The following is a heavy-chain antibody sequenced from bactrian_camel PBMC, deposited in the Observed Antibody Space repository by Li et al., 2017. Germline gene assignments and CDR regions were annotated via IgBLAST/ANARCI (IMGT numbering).Heavy chain of an antibody. CDR2: IDTSGGT. D-gene: IGHD2*01. V-gene: IGHV3-2*01. Sequence: HVQLVESGGGSVQAGGSLKLSCVVSGYNTYYMAWFRQTPGKEREGVTFIDTSGGTNYAYSVAGRFTISKNNAKNTLYLQMNSPKTEDTAVYYCATIEYRGDRYASTFGYWGQGTQVTVS. CDR1: GYNTYY. CDR3: ATIEYRGDRYASTFGY. J-gene: IGHJ6*01.